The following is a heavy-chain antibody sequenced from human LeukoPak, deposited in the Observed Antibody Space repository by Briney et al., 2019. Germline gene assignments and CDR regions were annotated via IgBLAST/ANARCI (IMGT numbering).Heavy chain of an antibody. CDR3: ARAGSSGFYGSGSSNFDF. V-gene: IGHV3-30-3*01. J-gene: IGHJ4*02. CDR1: GFTFSTYA. D-gene: IGHD3-10*01. Sequence: GGSLRLSCAASGFTFSTYAIHWVRQAPGKGLEWVAVISYDGSNKYFTDSVKGRFTISRDDSKNTLSLQMNSLRTEDTAVYYCARAGSSGFYGSGSSNFDFWGQGTLVTVSS. CDR2: ISYDGSNK.